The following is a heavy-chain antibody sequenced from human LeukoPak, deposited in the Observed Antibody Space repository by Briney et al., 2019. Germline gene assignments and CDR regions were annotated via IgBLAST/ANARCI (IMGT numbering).Heavy chain of an antibody. J-gene: IGHJ4*02. CDR3: VKRNSFYLAY. CDR1: GFIFSNYG. V-gene: IGHV3-30*02. D-gene: IGHD1-7*01. CDR2: IGYDGSNK. Sequence: PGGSLRLSCAVSGFIFSNYGMHWVRQAPGKGLEWGAFIGYDGSNKYYADSVKGRFTVSRDNSKNTLYLEMNSLRGEDTAVYYCVKRNSFYLAYWGQGTLVTVSS.